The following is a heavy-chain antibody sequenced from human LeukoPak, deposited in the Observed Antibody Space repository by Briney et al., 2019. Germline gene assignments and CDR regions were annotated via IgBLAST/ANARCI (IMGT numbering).Heavy chain of an antibody. J-gene: IGHJ4*02. CDR3: AKYLSLQFYYGSGSFDY. D-gene: IGHD3-10*01. Sequence: PGGSLRLSCAASGFTFSSYGMHWVRQAPGKGLEWVAFIRYDGSNKYYADSVKGRFTISRDNSKNTLYLQMNSLRAEDTAVYYCAKYLSLQFYYGSGSFDYWGQGTLVTVSS. CDR1: GFTFSSYG. CDR2: IRYDGSNK. V-gene: IGHV3-30*02.